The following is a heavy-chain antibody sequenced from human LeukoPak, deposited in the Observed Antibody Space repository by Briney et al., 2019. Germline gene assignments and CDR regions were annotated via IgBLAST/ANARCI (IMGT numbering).Heavy chain of an antibody. V-gene: IGHV3-64D*09. D-gene: IGHD3-10*01. CDR3: VGVRWFGGSNWFDP. J-gene: IGHJ5*02. CDR1: GFAFSNYA. CDR2: INSNGGST. Sequence: PGGSLRLSCSASGFAFSNYAIYWVRQTPGKGLEYVSAINSNGGSTYYADSVKGRFTISRDNSKNTLHLQMSSLRAEDTAVYYCVGVRWFGGSNWFDPWGQGTLVTVSS.